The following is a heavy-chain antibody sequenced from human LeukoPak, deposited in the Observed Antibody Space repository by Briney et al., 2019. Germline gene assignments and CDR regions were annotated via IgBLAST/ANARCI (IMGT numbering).Heavy chain of an antibody. V-gene: IGHV4-30-4*01. CDR1: GGSISSGDYY. CDR3: AREPITMVRGEDY. D-gene: IGHD3-10*01. J-gene: IGHJ4*02. CDR2: IYYSGST. Sequence: SETLSLTCTVSGGSISSGDYYWSWIRQPPGKGLEWIGYIYYSGSTYYNPSLKSRVTISVDTSKNQFSLKLSSVTAADTAVYYCAREPITMVRGEDYWGQGTLVTVSS.